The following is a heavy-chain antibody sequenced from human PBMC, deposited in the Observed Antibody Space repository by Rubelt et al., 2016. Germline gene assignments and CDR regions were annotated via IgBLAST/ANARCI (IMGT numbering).Heavy chain of an antibody. D-gene: IGHD2-21*02. Sequence: LEEPSETLSLTCAVYGGSFSGYYWSWIRQPPGKGLEWIGEINHSGGISYNPSLKSRVTISVDTSKNQFSLRLSSVTAADTAVYYCARVASHCGGDCYPEYWGQGTLVTVFS. CDR3: ARVASHCGGDCYPEY. V-gene: IGHV4-34*01. CDR1: GGSFSGYY. CDR2: INHSGGI. J-gene: IGHJ4*02.